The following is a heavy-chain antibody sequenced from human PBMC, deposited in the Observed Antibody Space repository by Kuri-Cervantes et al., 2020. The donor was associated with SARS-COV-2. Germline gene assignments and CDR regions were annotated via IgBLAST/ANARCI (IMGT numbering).Heavy chain of an antibody. CDR2: ISAYNGNT. V-gene: IGHV1-18*04. D-gene: IGHD3-10*01. CDR1: GYTFSSFY. Sequence: ASVKVSCKASGYTFSSFYIHWVRQAPGQGLEWMGWISAYNGNTNYAQKLQGRVTMTTDTSTSTAYMELRSLRSDDTAVYYCAREAWFGELLGLFDYWGQGTLVTVSS. J-gene: IGHJ4*02. CDR3: AREAWFGELLGLFDY.